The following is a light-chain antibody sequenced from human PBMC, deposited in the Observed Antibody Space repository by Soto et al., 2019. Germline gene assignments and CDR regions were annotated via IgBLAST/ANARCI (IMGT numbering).Light chain of an antibody. CDR2: LEGSGSY. CDR3: ETWDSNTRV. CDR1: SGHSSYI. J-gene: IGLJ2*01. V-gene: IGLV4-60*03. Sequence: QSVLTQSSSASASLGSSVKLTCTLSSGHSSYIIAWHQQQPGKAPRYLMKLEGSGSYNKGSGVPDRFSGSSSGAGRYLTISNLQSEDEADYYCETWDSNTRVFGGGTKLAVL.